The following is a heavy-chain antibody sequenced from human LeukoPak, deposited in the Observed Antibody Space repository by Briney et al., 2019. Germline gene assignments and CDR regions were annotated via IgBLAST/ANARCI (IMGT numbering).Heavy chain of an antibody. CDR3: AVTMVRGVIIPH. D-gene: IGHD3-10*01. Sequence: PSETLSLTCAVYGGSFSGYYWSWIRQPPGKGLEWIGEINHSGSTYYSPSLKSRVTISVDTSKNQFSLKLSSVTAADTAVYYCAVTMVRGVIIPHWGQGTLVTVSS. CDR2: INHSGST. CDR1: GGSFSGYY. V-gene: IGHV4-34*01. J-gene: IGHJ4*02.